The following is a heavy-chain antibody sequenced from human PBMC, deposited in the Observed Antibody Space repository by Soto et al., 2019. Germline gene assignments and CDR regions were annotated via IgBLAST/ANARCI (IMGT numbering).Heavy chain of an antibody. CDR1: GFTFSSYG. V-gene: IGHV3-30*18. J-gene: IGHJ5*02. CDR3: AKDLSSLAAAVADRFDP. Sequence: GGSLRLSCAASGFTFSSYGMHWVRQAPGKGLEWVAVISYDGSNKYYADSVKGRFTISRDNSKNTLYLQMNSLRAEDTAVYYCAKDLSSLAAAVADRFDPWGQGTLVTVSS. CDR2: ISYDGSNK. D-gene: IGHD6-13*01.